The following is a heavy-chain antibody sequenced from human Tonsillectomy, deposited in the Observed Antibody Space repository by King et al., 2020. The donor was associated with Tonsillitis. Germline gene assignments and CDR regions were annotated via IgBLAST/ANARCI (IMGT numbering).Heavy chain of an antibody. D-gene: IGHD2-15*01. CDR1: GFSLSTSGVG. V-gene: IGHV2-5*02. J-gene: IGHJ3*02. CDR2: LYCDYDK. Sequence: TLKESGPTLVKPTQTLTLTCTFSGFSLSTSGVGWGWIRQPPGKALEWLALLYCDYDKRYSPSLRSRRTITKDTSKNQVVLTMTNMDPVDTATYYCAHRRRDIDAFDIWGQGTMVTVSS. CDR3: AHRRRDIDAFDI.